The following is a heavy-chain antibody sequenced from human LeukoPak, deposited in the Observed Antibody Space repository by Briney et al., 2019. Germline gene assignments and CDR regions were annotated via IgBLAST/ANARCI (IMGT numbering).Heavy chain of an antibody. CDR1: RGSITNYY. Sequence: SETLSLTCTVSRGSITNYYWSWIRQPPGKGLEWIGYIYYSGTTNYNPSLRSRVTISVDTSKNQFSLNLSSVTAADTAVYYCAREGGPYRPLDYSGQGTLVTVSS. CDR2: IYYSGTT. V-gene: IGHV4-59*01. J-gene: IGHJ4*02. CDR3: AREGGPYRPLDY.